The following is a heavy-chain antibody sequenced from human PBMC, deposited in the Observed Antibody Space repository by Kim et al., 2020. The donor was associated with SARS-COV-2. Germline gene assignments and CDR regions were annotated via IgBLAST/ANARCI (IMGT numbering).Heavy chain of an antibody. CDR3: ASSIAAAGFIDY. Sequence: DYAVSVKSRITINPDTSKNQFSLQLNSVTPEDTAVYYCASSIAAAGFIDYWGQGTLVTVSS. D-gene: IGHD6-13*01. V-gene: IGHV6-1*01. J-gene: IGHJ4*02.